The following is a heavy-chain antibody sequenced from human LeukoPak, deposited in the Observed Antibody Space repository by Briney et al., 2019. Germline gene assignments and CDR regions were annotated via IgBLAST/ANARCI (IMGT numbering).Heavy chain of an antibody. CDR1: GYTFTGYY. D-gene: IGHD4-17*01. CDR2: INPNSGGT. Sequence: GASVKVSCKASGYTFTGYYMHWVRQAPGQGLEWMGWINPNSGGTNYAQKFQGRVTMTRDTSISTAYMELSRLRSDDTAVYYCARAHPTSHYGDYLIYGMDVWGQGTTVTVSS. V-gene: IGHV1-2*02. J-gene: IGHJ6*02. CDR3: ARAHPTSHYGDYLIYGMDV.